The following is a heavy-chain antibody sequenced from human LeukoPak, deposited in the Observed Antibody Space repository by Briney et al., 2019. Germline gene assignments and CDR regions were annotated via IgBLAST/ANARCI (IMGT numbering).Heavy chain of an antibody. J-gene: IGHJ4*02. D-gene: IGHD2-8*01. Sequence: PGGSLRLSCAASGFTFSNYWMSWVRQAPGKGLEWVANLKEDESEKYYVDSVKGRFTISGDNAMNSLYLQMHSLRAEDTAVYYCARVRHCTRTNCYHAPFDYWGQGALVTVSS. CDR1: GFTFSNYW. CDR3: ARVRHCTRTNCYHAPFDY. CDR2: LKEDESEK. V-gene: IGHV3-7*01.